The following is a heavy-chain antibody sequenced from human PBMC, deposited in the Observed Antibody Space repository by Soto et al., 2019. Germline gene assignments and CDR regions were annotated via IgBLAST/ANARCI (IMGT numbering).Heavy chain of an antibody. CDR3: ATDLHPHNPLWELPRPPWFDP. D-gene: IGHD1-26*01. CDR2: FDPEDGET. J-gene: IGHJ5*02. Sequence: GASVKVSCKVSGYTLTELSMHWVRQAPGKGLEWMGGFDPEDGETIYAQKFQGRVTMTEDTYKETAYMELSSLRSEDTDVYYCATDLHPHNPLWELPRPPWFDPWGQGTLVTVSS. CDR1: GYTLTELS. V-gene: IGHV1-24*01.